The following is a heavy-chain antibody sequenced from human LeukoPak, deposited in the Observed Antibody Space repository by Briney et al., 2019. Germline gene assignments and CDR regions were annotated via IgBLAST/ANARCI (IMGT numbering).Heavy chain of an antibody. CDR1: GYSISSGYY. CDR2: IYHSGST. V-gene: IGHV4-38-2*02. CDR3: AGYSYGERYFDL. Sequence: SETLSLTCTVSGYSISSGYYWGWIRQPPGKGLEWIGSIYHSGSTYYNPSLKSRVTISVDTSKNQFSLKLSSATAADTAVYYCAGYSYGERYFDLWGRGTLVTVSS. D-gene: IGHD5-18*01. J-gene: IGHJ2*01.